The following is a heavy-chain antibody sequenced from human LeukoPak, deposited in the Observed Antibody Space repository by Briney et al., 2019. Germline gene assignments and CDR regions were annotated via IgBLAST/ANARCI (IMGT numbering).Heavy chain of an antibody. CDR3: ARDQRPGWGEYFQH. CDR2: IWYDGSNK. V-gene: IGHV3-33*01. Sequence: GGSLRLSCAASEFTFSSYGMHWGRQAPGKGLEWVAVIWYDGSNKYYADSVKGRFTISKDNSKNTVYLQMNSLRVEDTAVYYCARDQRPGWGEYFQHWGQGTLVTVSS. D-gene: IGHD3-16*01. J-gene: IGHJ1*01. CDR1: EFTFSSYG.